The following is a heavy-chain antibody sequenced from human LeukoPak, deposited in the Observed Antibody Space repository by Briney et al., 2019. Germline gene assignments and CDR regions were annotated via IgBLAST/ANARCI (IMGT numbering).Heavy chain of an antibody. CDR3: ARGRIAAAITFAY. CDR2: ISSSSSYI. Sequence: GGSLRLSCAASGFTFSSYSMNWVRQAPGKGLEWVSSISSSSSYIYYADSVKGRFTISRDNAKNSLYLQMNSLRAEDTAVYYCARGRIAAAITFAYWGHGTLVTVSS. CDR1: GFTFSSYS. V-gene: IGHV3-21*01. D-gene: IGHD6-13*01. J-gene: IGHJ4*01.